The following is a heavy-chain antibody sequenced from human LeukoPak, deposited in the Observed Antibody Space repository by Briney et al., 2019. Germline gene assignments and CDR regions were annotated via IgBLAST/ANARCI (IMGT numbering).Heavy chain of an antibody. Sequence: GASVKVSCKASGYTFTSYGISWVRQAPGQGLEWMGWISAYNGNTHYAQKLQGRVTMTTDTSTSTAYEELRSLRSDDTAVYYCARNPLHNRWDFDYWGQGTLVTVSS. CDR3: ARNPLHNRWDFDY. D-gene: IGHD1-26*01. V-gene: IGHV1-18*04. CDR2: ISAYNGNT. CDR1: GYTFTSYG. J-gene: IGHJ4*02.